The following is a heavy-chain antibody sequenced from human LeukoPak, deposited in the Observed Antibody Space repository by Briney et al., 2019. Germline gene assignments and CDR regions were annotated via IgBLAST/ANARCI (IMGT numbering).Heavy chain of an antibody. J-gene: IGHJ2*01. D-gene: IGHD3-9*01. CDR2: ISAYNGNT. CDR3: ARDTGLRYFDWLLRDWYFDL. V-gene: IGHV1-18*04. CDR1: GHTFTSYG. Sequence: ASVKVSCKASGHTFTSYGISWVRQAPGQGLELMGWISAYNGNTNYAQKLQGRVTMTTDTSTSTAYMELRSLRSDDTAVYYCARDTGLRYFDWLLRDWYFDLWGRGTLVTVSS.